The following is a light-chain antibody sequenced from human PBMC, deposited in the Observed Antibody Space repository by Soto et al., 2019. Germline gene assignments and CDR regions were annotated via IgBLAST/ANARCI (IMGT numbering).Light chain of an antibody. CDR1: QSVSSGY. Sequence: DIVLTQSPGTLYLSPGERATLSCRASQSVSSGYLAWYQQRPGQAPRLLIYGASTRATGIPDRFSGSGSGTDFTLTISRLEPEDFAVYYCQQYGTSPWTFGHGTKVEI. CDR3: QQYGTSPWT. V-gene: IGKV3-20*01. J-gene: IGKJ1*01. CDR2: GAS.